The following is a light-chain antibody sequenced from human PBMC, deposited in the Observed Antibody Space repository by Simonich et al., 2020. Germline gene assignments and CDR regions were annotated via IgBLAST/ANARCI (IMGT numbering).Light chain of an antibody. CDR3: AAWDDSLSGV. V-gene: IGLV1-47*01. J-gene: IGLJ3*02. CDR1: SSNIESNY. Sequence: QSVLTQPPSASGTPGQRVTISCSGSSSNIESNYVYWYQQLPGPAPKLLIYRNMQRPSGVPDRFSGSKSGTSASLAISGLRSEDEADYYCAAWDDSLSGVFGGGTKLTVL. CDR2: RNM.